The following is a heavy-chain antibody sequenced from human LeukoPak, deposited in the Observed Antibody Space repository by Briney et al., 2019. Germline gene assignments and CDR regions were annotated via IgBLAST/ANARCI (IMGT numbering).Heavy chain of an antibody. CDR3: ARVIAAGAVDY. CDR2: ISSSSSTI. J-gene: IGHJ4*02. Sequence: GGSLRLSCAVSGFTFSSYSMNWVRQAPGKGLEWVSYISSSSSTIYYADSVKGRFTISRDNAKNSLYLQMNSLRAEDTAVYYCARVIAAGAVDYWGQGTLVTVSS. D-gene: IGHD3-10*01. V-gene: IGHV3-48*04. CDR1: GFTFSSYS.